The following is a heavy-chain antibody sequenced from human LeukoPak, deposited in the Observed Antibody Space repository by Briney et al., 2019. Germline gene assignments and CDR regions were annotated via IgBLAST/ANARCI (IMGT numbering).Heavy chain of an antibody. CDR2: INPNSGGP. CDR1: GYTFTAHY. J-gene: IGHJ3*02. D-gene: IGHD5-24*01. V-gene: IGHV1-2*02. Sequence: ASVKVSCKASGYTFTAHYIHWVRQAPGQGFEWMGWINPNSGGPNYAQKFQGRVTMTRDTSITTAYMELSRLRSDDTAVYYCARVGDGLNDAFDIWGQGTMVTVSS. CDR3: ARVGDGLNDAFDI.